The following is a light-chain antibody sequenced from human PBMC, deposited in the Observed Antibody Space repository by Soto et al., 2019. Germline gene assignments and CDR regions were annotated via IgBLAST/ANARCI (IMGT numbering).Light chain of an antibody. Sequence: EIVMTQSPATLSVSPGERATLSCRASQSVSSNLAWYQHKPGQAPRLLIYDASTRATGIPARFSGSGSGTEFTLTISSLQSEDFAVYYCQQYSDWYTFGQGTKLEIK. CDR2: DAS. J-gene: IGKJ2*01. CDR3: QQYSDWYT. V-gene: IGKV3D-15*01. CDR1: QSVSSN.